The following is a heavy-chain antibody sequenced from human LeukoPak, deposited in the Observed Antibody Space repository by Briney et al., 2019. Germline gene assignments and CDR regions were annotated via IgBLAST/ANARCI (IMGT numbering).Heavy chain of an antibody. Sequence: LPGGSLRLSCAASGFTFSSYTLSWVRQAPGKGLECVSAISGSGVSTYYADSVKGRFTISRDNSKSTLYLQMNSLRAEDTAVYYCAKYGPGRGGNYQNFDSWGQGTLVTVSS. V-gene: IGHV3-23*01. D-gene: IGHD2-15*01. CDR1: GFTFSSYT. CDR2: ISGSGVST. J-gene: IGHJ4*02. CDR3: AKYGPGRGGNYQNFDS.